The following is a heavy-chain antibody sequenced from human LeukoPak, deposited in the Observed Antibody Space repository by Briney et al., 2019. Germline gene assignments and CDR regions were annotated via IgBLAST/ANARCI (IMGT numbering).Heavy chain of an antibody. CDR3: TRGDPGYYYYYGMDV. J-gene: IGHJ6*02. CDR2: IRGKAYGGTT. CDR1: GFTFGDYA. V-gene: IGHV3-49*03. D-gene: IGHD5-24*01. Sequence: GGSLRLSCTASGFTFGDYAMSWFRQAPGKGLEWVGFIRGKAYGGTTEYAASVKGRFTISRDDSKSIAYLQMNSLKTEDTAVYYCTRGDPGYYYYYGMDVWGQGTTVTVSS.